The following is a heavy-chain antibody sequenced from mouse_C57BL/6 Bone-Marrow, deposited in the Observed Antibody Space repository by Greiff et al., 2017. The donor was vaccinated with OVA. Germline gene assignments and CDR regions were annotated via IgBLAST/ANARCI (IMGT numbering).Heavy chain of an antibody. Sequence: CTASGVDFSRYWMSWVRRAPGKGLEWIGEINPDSSTINYAPSLKDKFIISRDNAKNTLYLQMSKVRSEDTALYYCAREGASYYAMDYWGQGTSVTVSS. CDR2: INPDSSTI. CDR1: GVDFSRYW. CDR3: AREGASYYAMDY. V-gene: IGHV4-1*01. J-gene: IGHJ4*01.